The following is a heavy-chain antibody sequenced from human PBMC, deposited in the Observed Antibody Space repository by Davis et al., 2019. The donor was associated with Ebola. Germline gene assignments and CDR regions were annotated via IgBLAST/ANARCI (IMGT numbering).Heavy chain of an antibody. CDR2: IYAGDSET. J-gene: IGHJ4*02. Sequence: PGGSLRLSCQVSGYRFTTYWINWVRQIPGKGLEWMGLIYAGDSETTFNPSFEGQVTLSFDKSITTAYLQWSSLKASDTAMYYCARLFEKGNFDYWGQGTHVTVSS. CDR1: GYRFTTYW. V-gene: IGHV5-51*01. D-gene: IGHD3-9*01. CDR3: ARLFEKGNFDY.